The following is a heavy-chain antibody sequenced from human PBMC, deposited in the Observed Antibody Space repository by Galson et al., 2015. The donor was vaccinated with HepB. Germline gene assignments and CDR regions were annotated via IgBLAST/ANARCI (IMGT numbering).Heavy chain of an antibody. V-gene: IGHV3-30-3*01. J-gene: IGHJ3*01. Sequence: SLRLSCAASGFTFSSYPMHWVRQAPGKGLEWVAIISYDGSNKYYADSVKGRFTISRDNSKNTLYLQMNALRAEDTAVYYCAREGGTMIVVVITSGAFNVWGQGTMVTVSS. CDR2: ISYDGSNK. D-gene: IGHD3-22*01. CDR3: AREGGTMIVVVITSGAFNV. CDR1: GFTFSSYP.